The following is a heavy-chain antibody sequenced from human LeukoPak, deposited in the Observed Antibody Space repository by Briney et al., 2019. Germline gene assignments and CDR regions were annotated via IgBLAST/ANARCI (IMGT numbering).Heavy chain of an antibody. CDR3: AKYSSGWYGFGSDAFDI. J-gene: IGHJ3*02. D-gene: IGHD6-19*01. CDR1: GGSIRSGSYY. CDR2: IYTSGTT. V-gene: IGHV4-61*02. Sequence: SENLSLTCSVSGGSIRSGSYYWSWIRQPAGKGLELIGRIYTSGTTHYNPSLKSRVTISVDTSKNQFSLKLTSVTAADPAVYYCAKYSSGWYGFGSDAFDIWGQGTMVTVSS.